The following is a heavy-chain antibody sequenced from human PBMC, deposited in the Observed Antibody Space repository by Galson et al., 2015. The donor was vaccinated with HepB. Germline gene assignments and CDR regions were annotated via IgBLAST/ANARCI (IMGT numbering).Heavy chain of an antibody. Sequence: SLRLSCAASGFIFSNAWMSWVRQAPGKGLEWVGRIKTKTDGGTTDYAAPVKGRFTISRDDSKTTLYLQMTSLKTDDTAVYYCTTDPWGDFWSGSPPDAFDIWGQGTMVTVSS. CDR3: TTDPWGDFWSGSPPDAFDI. D-gene: IGHD3-3*01. J-gene: IGHJ3*02. V-gene: IGHV3-15*01. CDR2: IKTKTDGGTT. CDR1: GFIFSNAW.